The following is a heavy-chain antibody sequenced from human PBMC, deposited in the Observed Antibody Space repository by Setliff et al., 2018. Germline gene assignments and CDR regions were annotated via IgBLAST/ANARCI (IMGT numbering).Heavy chain of an antibody. CDR3: ARVRPLGSGWYSGGAKRHYFDY. D-gene: IGHD6-19*01. CDR2: MNPNSGNR. Sequence: ASVKVSCKASGYTFTTYDINWVRQAPGQGLEWMGWMNPNSGNRGYAQKFQGRVTMTRNTSISTAYMGLSTLRSEDTAVYYCARVRPLGSGWYSGGAKRHYFDYWGQGTLVTVSS. V-gene: IGHV1-8*02. J-gene: IGHJ4*02. CDR1: GYTFTTYD.